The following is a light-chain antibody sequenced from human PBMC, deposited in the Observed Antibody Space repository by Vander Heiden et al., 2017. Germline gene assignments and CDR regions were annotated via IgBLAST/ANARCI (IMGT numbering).Light chain of an antibody. CDR1: QNIGTW. CDR3: QQYKRYSRT. CDR2: RAS. Sequence: DIQMTPSPSTLSASVGDRVTISCRASQNIGTWLAWFQQKPRRAPKLLIFRASSLEAGVPSRFSGSGSGTEFTLTISSLQPDDFATYYCQQYKRYSRTFGQGTKVEVK. V-gene: IGKV1-5*03. J-gene: IGKJ1*01.